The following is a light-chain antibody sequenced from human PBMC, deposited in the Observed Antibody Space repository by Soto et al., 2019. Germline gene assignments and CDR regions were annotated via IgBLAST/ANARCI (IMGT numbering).Light chain of an antibody. CDR3: LQGYNTFWT. V-gene: IGKV1-39*01. J-gene: IGKJ1*01. CDR1: QPIGTS. CDR2: SAS. Sequence: DIQMTQSPSSLSASVGDSLTVTCRASQPIGTSLHWYQQRAGKAPKVLISSASRLQSGVSSRFSGSGSGTHFTLTISSLRPEDSATYYCLQGYNTFWTFGQGTKVEIK.